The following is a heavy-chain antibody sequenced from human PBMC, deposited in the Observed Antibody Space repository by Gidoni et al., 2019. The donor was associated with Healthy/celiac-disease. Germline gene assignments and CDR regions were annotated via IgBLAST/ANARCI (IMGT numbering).Heavy chain of an antibody. CDR3: ARGGTYYYGSGSYWNWFDP. Sequence: QVQLQQWSAGLLKPSETLSLTCAVYGGSFSGYYWSWIRQPPGKGLEWIGEINHSGSTNYNPSLKSRVTISVDTSKNQFSLKLSSVTAADTAVYYCARGGTYYYGSGSYWNWFDPWGQGTLVTVSS. CDR2: INHSGST. D-gene: IGHD3-10*01. J-gene: IGHJ5*02. CDR1: GGSFSGYY. V-gene: IGHV4-34*01.